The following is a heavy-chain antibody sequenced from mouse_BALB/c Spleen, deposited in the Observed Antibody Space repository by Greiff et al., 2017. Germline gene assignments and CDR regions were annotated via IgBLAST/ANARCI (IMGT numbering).Heavy chain of an antibody. D-gene: IGHD1-1*01. Sequence: EVKLVESGGGLVKPGGSLKLSCAASGFTFSSYAMSWVRQTPEKRLEWVASISSGGSTYYPDSVKGRFTISRDNARNILYLQMSSLRSEDTAMYYCARDPPYYYGSSYGYFDVWGAGTTVTVSS. CDR3: ARDPPYYYGSSYGYFDV. J-gene: IGHJ1*01. CDR1: GFTFSSYA. V-gene: IGHV5-6-5*01. CDR2: ISSGGST.